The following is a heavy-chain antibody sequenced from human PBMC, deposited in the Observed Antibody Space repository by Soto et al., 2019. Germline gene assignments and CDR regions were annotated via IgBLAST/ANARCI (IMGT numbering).Heavy chain of an antibody. CDR3: ATRGEVGAILPHFDY. Sequence: ASVKVSCKVSGYTLTELSMHWVRQAPGKGLEWMGGFDPEDGETIYAQKFQGRVTMTEDTSTDTAYMELSSLRSEDTAVYYCATRGEVGAILPHFDYWGQRTLVTVSS. CDR1: GYTLTELS. D-gene: IGHD1-26*01. V-gene: IGHV1-24*01. J-gene: IGHJ4*02. CDR2: FDPEDGET.